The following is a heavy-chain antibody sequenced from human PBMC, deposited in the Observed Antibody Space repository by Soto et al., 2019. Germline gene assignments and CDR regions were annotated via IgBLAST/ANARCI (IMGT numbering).Heavy chain of an antibody. D-gene: IGHD3-10*01. J-gene: IGHJ3*02. Sequence: PSETLSLTCAVSGGSISSGGYSWSWIRQPPGKGLEWIGYIYHSGNTYYNPSLESRVSISVDTSKDQFSLKLRSVTAADTAVYFCARDPRTPAYYYGRQAPDGFDIWGQGTKVTVSS. CDR2: IYHSGNT. CDR3: ARDPRTPAYYYGRQAPDGFDI. V-gene: IGHV4-30-2*01. CDR1: GGSISSGGYS.